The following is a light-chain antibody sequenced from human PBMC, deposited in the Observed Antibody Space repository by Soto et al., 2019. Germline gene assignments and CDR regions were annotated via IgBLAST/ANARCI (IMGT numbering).Light chain of an antibody. Sequence: EILMTQSPATLSVSQGGRSTLXXRASQSFRGLLAWYQQRPGQAPRXLIYDAYNRATGIPPRFSGSGSGTDFTLTISSLEPEDSAVYYCQQRHMWPITFGQGTRLEIK. V-gene: IGKV3-11*01. J-gene: IGKJ5*01. CDR1: QSFRGL. CDR2: DAY. CDR3: QQRHMWPIT.